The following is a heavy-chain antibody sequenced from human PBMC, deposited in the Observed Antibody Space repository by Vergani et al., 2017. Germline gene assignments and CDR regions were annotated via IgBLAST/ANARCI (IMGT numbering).Heavy chain of an antibody. V-gene: IGHV5-10-1*01. CDR3: ARANRSTPRYCSGGSGPADGMDV. D-gene: IGHD2-15*01. CDR2: IDPSDSYT. J-gene: IGHJ6*01. Sequence: EVQLVQSGAEVKKPGESLRISCKGSGYSFTSYWISWVRQMPGKGLEWMGRIDPSDSYTNYSPSFQGHVTISADKAISTAYLQWSSLKASETAMYYCARANRSTPRYCSGGSGPADGMDVWGRGP. CDR1: GYSFTSYW.